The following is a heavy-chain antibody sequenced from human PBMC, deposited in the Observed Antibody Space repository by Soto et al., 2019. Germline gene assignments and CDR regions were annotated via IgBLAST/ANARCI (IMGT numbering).Heavy chain of an antibody. Sequence: GGSLRLSCAASGFTFSSYAMNWVRQAPGKGLEWVSVVSGSGGSTYYADSVQGRFTISRDNSKNTLYLQMNSLRAEDTAIYYCARRGPGTYFDYWGQGTRVTVSS. V-gene: IGHV3-23*01. J-gene: IGHJ4*02. CDR3: ARRGPGTYFDY. CDR2: VSGSGGST. D-gene: IGHD6-13*01. CDR1: GFTFSSYA.